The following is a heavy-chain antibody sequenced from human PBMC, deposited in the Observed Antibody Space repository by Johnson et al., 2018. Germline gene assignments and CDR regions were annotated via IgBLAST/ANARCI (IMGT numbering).Heavy chain of an antibody. CDR2: ISSRGNTI. D-gene: IGHD6-19*01. CDR3: ARDPYINGWYPQGY. J-gene: IGHJ1*01. V-gene: IGHV3-11*04. CDR1: GFIFSDYY. Sequence: QVQLVESGGGLVKPGGSLRLSCAASGFIFSDYYMSWIRQAPGQGLEWVSYISSRGNTISYADSVKGRFTISRNNAKNSLYLQLNSLRAEDTAVNYCARDPYINGWYPQGYWGQGTLVTVSS.